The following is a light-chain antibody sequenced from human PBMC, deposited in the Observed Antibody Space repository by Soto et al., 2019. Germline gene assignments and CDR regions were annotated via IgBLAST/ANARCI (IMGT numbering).Light chain of an antibody. CDR3: SSYTSSSTLVV. CDR2: EVS. V-gene: IGLV2-14*01. CDR1: SRDVGGYNY. J-gene: IGLJ2*01. Sequence: QSALTQPASVSGSPGQSITISCTGTSRDVGGYNYVSWYQQHPGKAPKLMIYEVSNRPSGVSNRFSGSKSGNTASLTISGLPAEDEADYYCSSYTSSSTLVVFGGGTKLTVL.